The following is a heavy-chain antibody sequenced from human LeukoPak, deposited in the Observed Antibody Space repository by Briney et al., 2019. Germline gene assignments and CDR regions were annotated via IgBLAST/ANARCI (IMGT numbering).Heavy chain of an antibody. D-gene: IGHD3-10*01. J-gene: IGHJ6*02. CDR2: IYYSGST. CDR1: GGSISSYY. V-gene: IGHV4-59*01. Sequence: SETLSLTCTVSGGSISSYYWSWIRQPPGKGLEWIGYIYYSGSTNYNPSLKSRVTISVDTSKNQFSLKLSSATAADTAVYYCARDPGYYGSGSYYNYYYYGMDVWGQGTTVTVSS. CDR3: ARDPGYYGSGSYYNYYYYGMDV.